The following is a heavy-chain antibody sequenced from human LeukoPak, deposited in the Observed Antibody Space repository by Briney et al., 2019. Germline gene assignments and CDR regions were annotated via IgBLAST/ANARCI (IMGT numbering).Heavy chain of an antibody. CDR3: AREVDTAMVIGFDY. CDR1: GFTFSSYW. Sequence: PGGSLRLSCAASGFTFSSYWMHWVRQAPGKGLVWVSRINSDGSSTSYADSAKGRFTISRDNAKNTLYLQMNSLRAEDTAVYYCAREVDTAMVIGFDYWGQGTLVTVSS. J-gene: IGHJ4*02. D-gene: IGHD5-18*01. CDR2: INSDGSST. V-gene: IGHV3-74*01.